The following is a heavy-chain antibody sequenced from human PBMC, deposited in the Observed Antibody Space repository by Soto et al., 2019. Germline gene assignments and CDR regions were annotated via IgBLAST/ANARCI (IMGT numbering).Heavy chain of an antibody. V-gene: IGHV3-21*01. Sequence: EVQLVESGGGLVKPGGSLRLSCAGSGFSFSTSTMNWDRQAPGKGLEFVSSIGRTGIDRYYIDSVKGRFTISRDNAQNSLYLQMNSLRAEDTALDSCVCDDNRRYWGQGTLVSVSS. J-gene: IGHJ4*02. CDR3: VCDDNRRY. D-gene: IGHD1-1*01. CDR1: GFSFSTST. CDR2: IGRTGIDR.